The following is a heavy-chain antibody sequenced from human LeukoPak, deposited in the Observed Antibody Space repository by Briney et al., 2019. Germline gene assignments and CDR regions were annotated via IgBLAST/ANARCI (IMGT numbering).Heavy chain of an antibody. V-gene: IGHV3-21*01. Sequence: GGSLRLSCAASGFTFSSYSMNWVRQAPGKGLEWVSSISSSSYIYYADSVKGRFTTSRDNAKNSLYLQMNSLRAEDTAVYYCAKRDGYNLWWFDPWGQGTLVTVSS. D-gene: IGHD5-24*01. J-gene: IGHJ5*02. CDR3: AKRDGYNLWWFDP. CDR2: ISSSSYI. CDR1: GFTFSSYS.